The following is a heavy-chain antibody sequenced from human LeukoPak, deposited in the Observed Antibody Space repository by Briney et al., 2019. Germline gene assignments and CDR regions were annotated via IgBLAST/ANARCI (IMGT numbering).Heavy chain of an antibody. J-gene: IGHJ4*02. Sequence: SETLSLTCAVYGGSFSDYYWSWIRQPPGKGLEWIGEINHSGSTNYNPSLKSRVTISVDTSKNQFSLKLSSVTAADTAVYYCARHGTPYYGSGSYYPYFDYWGQGTLVTVSS. CDR3: ARHGTPYYGSGSYYPYFDY. D-gene: IGHD3-10*01. CDR2: INHSGST. CDR1: GGSFSDYY. V-gene: IGHV4-34*01.